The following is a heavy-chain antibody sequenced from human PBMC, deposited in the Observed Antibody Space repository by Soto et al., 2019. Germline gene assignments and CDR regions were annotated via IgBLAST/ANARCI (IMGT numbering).Heavy chain of an antibody. D-gene: IGHD1-26*01. CDR3: ARMGSGNYWADH. J-gene: IGHJ5*02. V-gene: IGHV1-2*02. CDR1: GYRFNAYY. Sequence: ASVKVSCKASGYRFNAYYIHWVRQAPGQGLEWMGWINPNSGGTDYAQNLQGRVTMTRDTATTTAYMELSSLRSDDTAVYYCARMGSGNYWADHWGQGTLVAVSS. CDR2: INPNSGGT.